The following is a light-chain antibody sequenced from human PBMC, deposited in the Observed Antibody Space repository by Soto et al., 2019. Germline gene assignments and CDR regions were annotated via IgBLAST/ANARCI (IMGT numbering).Light chain of an antibody. CDR2: DVS. Sequence: QSALTQPRSVSGSPGQSVTISCTGTSSDVGYYSYVSWFQQHPGKAPKLMIYDVSKRPSGVPDRFSGSKSGNTASLTISGLQAEDEADYYCCSFAGSYTLYVFGTWTKVTVL. CDR3: CSFAGSYTLYV. CDR1: SSDVGYYSY. J-gene: IGLJ1*01. V-gene: IGLV2-11*01.